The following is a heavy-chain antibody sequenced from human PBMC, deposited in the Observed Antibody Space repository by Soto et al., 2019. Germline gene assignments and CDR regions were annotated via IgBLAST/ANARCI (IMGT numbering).Heavy chain of an antibody. CDR1: GGTLSNYA. J-gene: IGHJ5*02. D-gene: IGHD3-10*01. CDR2: IIPMFGIA. CDR3: ARDTMVRGVTSLFDP. V-gene: IGHV1-69*13. Sequence: ASVKVSCKASGGTLSNYAISWVRQAPGQGLEWMGEIIPMFGIANYAQKFQGRVSIVADASTRTTYMELSGLNNDDTAVYYCARDTMVRGVTSLFDPWGQGTLVTVSS.